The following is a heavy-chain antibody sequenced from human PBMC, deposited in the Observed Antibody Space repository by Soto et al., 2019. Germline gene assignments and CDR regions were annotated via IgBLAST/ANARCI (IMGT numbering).Heavy chain of an antibody. J-gene: IGHJ4*02. CDR2: INAGNGNT. Sequence: QVQLVQSGAEEKKPGASVKVSCKASGYTFTSYAMHWVRQAPGQRLEWMGWINAGNGNTKYSQKFQGRVTITRDTSASTGCMELSSLRSEDTAVYYCARSIVVVTALDYWGQGTLVAVSS. CDR3: ARSIVVVTALDY. V-gene: IGHV1-3*05. D-gene: IGHD2-21*02. CDR1: GYTFTSYA.